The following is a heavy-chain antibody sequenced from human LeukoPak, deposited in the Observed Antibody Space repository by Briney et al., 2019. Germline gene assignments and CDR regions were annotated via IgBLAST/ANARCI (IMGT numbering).Heavy chain of an antibody. CDR3: ARGRWSGTSLAYYLDY. CDR1: GYTFTSYA. CDR2: INAGNGNT. D-gene: IGHD3-3*01. J-gene: IGHJ4*02. V-gene: IGHV1-3*01. Sequence: ASVKVSCKASGYTFTSYAMHWVRQAPGQRLEWMGWINAGNGNTRYSQKFQGRVTITRDTSANTAYMELSSLRSEDTAVYYCARGRWSGTSLAYYLDYWGQGTLVTVSS.